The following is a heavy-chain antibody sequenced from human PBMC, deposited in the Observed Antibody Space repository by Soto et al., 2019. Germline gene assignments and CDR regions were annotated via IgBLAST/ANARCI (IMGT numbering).Heavy chain of an antibody. CDR1: GGSISSGGYY. CDR3: ARDLAGRSGSYVDY. V-gene: IGHV4-31*03. Sequence: QVQLQESGPGLVKPSQTLSLTCTVSGGSISSGGYYWSWIRQHPGKGLEWIGYIYYSGSTYYNPSLKSRVTISVDTSKNQFYLKLSSVTAADTAVYYCARDLAGRSGSYVDYWGQGTLVTVSS. D-gene: IGHD1-26*01. J-gene: IGHJ4*02. CDR2: IYYSGST.